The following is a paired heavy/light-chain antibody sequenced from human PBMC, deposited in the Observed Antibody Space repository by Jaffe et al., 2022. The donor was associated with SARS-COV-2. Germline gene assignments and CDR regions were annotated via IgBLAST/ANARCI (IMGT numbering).Light chain of an antibody. Sequence: QSVLTQPPSVSGAPGQRVTISCTGSSSNIGAGYDVHWYQQLPGSAPKLLIYANSNRPSGVPDRFSGSKSGTSASLAITGLQAEDEADYYCQSYDSILSGVVFGGGTKLTVL. CDR1: SSNIGAGYD. CDR3: QSYDSILSGVV. J-gene: IGLJ2*01. CDR2: ANS. V-gene: IGLV1-40*01.
Heavy chain of an antibody. CDR2: ISYDGSNK. Sequence: QVQLVESGGGVVQPGRSLRLSCAASGFTFSISGMHWVRQAPGKGLEWVAVISYDGSNKYYADSVKGRFTISRDNSKNTLYLQMNSLRVEDTAVYYCAKGRVGATTAGAFDIWGQGTMVTVSP. D-gene: IGHD1-26*01. V-gene: IGHV3-30*18. CDR1: GFTFSISG. CDR3: AKGRVGATTAGAFDI. J-gene: IGHJ3*02.